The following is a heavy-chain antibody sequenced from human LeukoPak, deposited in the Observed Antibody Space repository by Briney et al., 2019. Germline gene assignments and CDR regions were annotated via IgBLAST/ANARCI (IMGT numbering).Heavy chain of an antibody. D-gene: IGHD2-15*01. V-gene: IGHV3-23*01. CDR2: ISGSDGST. CDR1: GFTFSSYA. J-gene: IGHJ6*02. CDR3: AKLRGGYYYYYGMDV. Sequence: GGSVRLSCAASGFTFSSYAMSWVRQAPGKGLEGVAGISGSDGSTYYADSVKGRFTISRDNSKNTLYLQMNSLRAEDTAVYYCAKLRGGYYYYYGMDVLGQGTTGTVS.